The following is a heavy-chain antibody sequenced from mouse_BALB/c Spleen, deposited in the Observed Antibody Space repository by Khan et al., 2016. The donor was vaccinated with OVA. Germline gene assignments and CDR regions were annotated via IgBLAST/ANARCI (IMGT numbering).Heavy chain of an antibody. J-gene: IGHJ4*01. Sequence: EVQLQESGPGLVKPSQSLSLTCTVTGYSITSNYAWNWIRLFPGNKLEWMGYISYSGSTNYNPSLKSRITITRDPSKNTFFLKFSSVTTEDTATYYCARGKYDGYAMDYWGQGTSITVSS. CDR3: ARGKYDGYAMDY. CDR2: ISYSGST. V-gene: IGHV3-2*02. D-gene: IGHD2-14*01. CDR1: GYSITSNYA.